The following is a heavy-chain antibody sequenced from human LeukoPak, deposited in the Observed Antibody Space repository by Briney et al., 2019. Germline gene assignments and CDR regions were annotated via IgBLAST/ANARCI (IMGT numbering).Heavy chain of an antibody. CDR2: ISWNSGSI. Sequence: PGGSLRLSCAASGFNLDGYAMHWVRQAPGKGLEWVSGISWNSGSIGYADSVKGRFTISRDNAKNPLYLQMNSLRAEDTALYYCAKDISYGYGQLSVYYFDYWGQGTLVTVSS. CDR3: AKDISYGYGQLSVYYFDY. CDR1: GFNLDGYA. D-gene: IGHD5-18*01. V-gene: IGHV3-9*01. J-gene: IGHJ4*02.